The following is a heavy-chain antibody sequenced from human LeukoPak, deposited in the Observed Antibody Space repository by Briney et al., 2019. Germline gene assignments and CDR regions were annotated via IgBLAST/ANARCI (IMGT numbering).Heavy chain of an antibody. V-gene: IGHV3-21*01. D-gene: IGHD3-3*02. CDR3: ATESIGRHYDY. J-gene: IGHJ4*02. CDR2: IGPTGTDT. Sequence: GGSLRLSCAASGFSFSSYGFKWVRQAPGKGLEWVSSIGPTGTDTYHADSVKGRFTISRDNAKNSLYLQMDSLRAEDTAVYYCATESIGRHYDYWGQGTLLTVSS. CDR1: GFSFSSYG.